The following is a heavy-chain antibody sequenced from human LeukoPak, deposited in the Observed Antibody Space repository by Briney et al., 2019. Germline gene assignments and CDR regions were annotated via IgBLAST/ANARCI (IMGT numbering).Heavy chain of an antibody. J-gene: IGHJ4*02. CDR1: GASISSYY. CDR2: IHHSGTA. Sequence: SETLSLTCTVSGASISSYYWSWVRQPPGKGLEWIGYIHHSGTANYNPPLKSRVTMSVDTSKNQFSLKLSSVTAADTAVYYCARLSSGSYLPDSWGQGTLVTVSS. V-gene: IGHV4-59*12. CDR3: ARLSSGSYLPDS. D-gene: IGHD3-22*01.